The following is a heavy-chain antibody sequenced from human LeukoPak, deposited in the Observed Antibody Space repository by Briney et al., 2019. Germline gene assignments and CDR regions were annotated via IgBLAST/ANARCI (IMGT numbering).Heavy chain of an antibody. D-gene: IGHD3-22*01. J-gene: IGHJ3*02. CDR1: GYTFTSYA. CDR3: ARDHASGGYYDAFDI. CDR2: INTNTGNP. V-gene: IGHV7-4-1*02. Sequence: GASVKVSCKASGYTFTSYAMNWVRQAPGQGLEWMGWINTNTGNPTYAQGFTGRFVFSLDTSVSTAYLQISSLKAEDTAVYYCARDHASGGYYDAFDIWGQGTMVTVSS.